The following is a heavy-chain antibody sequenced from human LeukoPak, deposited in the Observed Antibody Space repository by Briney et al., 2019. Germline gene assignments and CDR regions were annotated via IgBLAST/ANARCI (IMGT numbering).Heavy chain of an antibody. Sequence: PAETLSLTCTVSGGSISSYYWSWIRQPPGKGLEWIGDIYYSGSTNYNPSLKSRVTIKVDTSKNQFSLKLSSMTAAGTAVYYCARLLCSSTSCYSPYCYYGMDDWGQGTTVTVSS. CDR1: GGSISSYY. CDR2: IYYSGST. D-gene: IGHD2-2*02. J-gene: IGHJ6*02. V-gene: IGHV4-59*08. CDR3: ARLLCSSTSCYSPYCYYGMDD.